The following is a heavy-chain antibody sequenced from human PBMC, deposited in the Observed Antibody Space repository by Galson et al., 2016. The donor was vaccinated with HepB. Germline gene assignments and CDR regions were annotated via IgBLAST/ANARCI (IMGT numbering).Heavy chain of an antibody. V-gene: IGHV4-30-2*01. J-gene: IGHJ4*02. D-gene: IGHD4-17*01. CDR2: IYHSGST. CDR3: ARSRAYGDYVGRFDY. CDR1: GGSVSSGDYS. Sequence: TLSLTCAVSGGSVSSGDYSWSWIRQPPGRGLEWIGCIYHSGSTYYNPSLKSPVTISVDRSKNQFSLELSSVTAADTAVYYCARSRAYGDYVGRFDYWGQGTLVTVSS.